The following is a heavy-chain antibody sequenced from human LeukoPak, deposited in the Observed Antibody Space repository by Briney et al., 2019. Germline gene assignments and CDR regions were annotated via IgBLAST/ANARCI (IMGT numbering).Heavy chain of an antibody. V-gene: IGHV5-51*01. Sequence: GESLKISCKCSGYSFANYLIALVRPIRRKGMELMGIIYPDDSDTRYSPSFQGQVPISADKSISTANLQWSGLKASDAAVYYCARLSSTSQPFDPWGQGTLVTVSS. CDR3: ARLSSTSQPFDP. CDR1: GYSFANYL. J-gene: IGHJ5*02. D-gene: IGHD2-2*01. CDR2: IYPDDSDT.